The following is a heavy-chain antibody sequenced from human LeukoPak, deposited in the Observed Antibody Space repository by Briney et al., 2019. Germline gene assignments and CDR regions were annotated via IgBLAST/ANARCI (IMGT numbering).Heavy chain of an antibody. Sequence: ASVKVSCKASGYTFTGYYMHWVRQAPGQGLEWMGWINPNSGGTNYAQKFQGRVTMTRDTSISTAYMELSRLRSDDTAVYYCAREKPDDSPEGGEYYFDYWGQGTLVTVSS. CDR1: GYTFTGYY. D-gene: IGHD3-16*01. CDR3: AREKPDDSPEGGEYYFDY. CDR2: INPNSGGT. V-gene: IGHV1-2*02. J-gene: IGHJ4*02.